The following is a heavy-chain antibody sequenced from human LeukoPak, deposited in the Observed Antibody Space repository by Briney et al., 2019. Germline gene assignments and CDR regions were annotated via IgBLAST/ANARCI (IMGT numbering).Heavy chain of an antibody. Sequence: ASVKVSCKASGYTFTSYGISWVRQAPGQGLEWMGGIIPIFGTANYAQKFQGRVTITADESTSTAYMELSSPRSEDTAVYYCARDKGGDSWGQGTLVTVSS. CDR2: IIPIFGTA. V-gene: IGHV1-69*13. J-gene: IGHJ4*02. CDR1: GYTFTSYG. D-gene: IGHD1-26*01. CDR3: ARDKGGDS.